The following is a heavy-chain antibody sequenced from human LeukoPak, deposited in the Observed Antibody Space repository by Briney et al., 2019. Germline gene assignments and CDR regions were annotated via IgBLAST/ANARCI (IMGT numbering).Heavy chain of an antibody. CDR2: IYYSGST. CDR1: DGSISSSSYY. J-gene: IGHJ5*02. D-gene: IGHD2-2*01. V-gene: IGHV4-39*07. CDR3: ARAGLEDIVVVSVWFDP. Sequence: RASETLSLTCTVSDGSISSSSYYWGWIRQPPGKGLEWIGSIYYSGSTYYNPSLKSRVTISVDTSKNQFSPKLSSVTAADTAVYYCARAGLEDIVVVSVWFDPWGQGTLVTVSS.